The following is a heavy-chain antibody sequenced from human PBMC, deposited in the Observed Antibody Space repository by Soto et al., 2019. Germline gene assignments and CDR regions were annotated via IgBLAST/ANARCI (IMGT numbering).Heavy chain of an antibody. V-gene: IGHV1-46*01. D-gene: IGHD6-13*01. Sequence: ASVKVSCKASGYPFTSYYMHWVRQAPGQGLEWMGIINPSGGSTSYAQKFQGRVTVTRDTSTSTVYMELSSLRSEDTAVYYCARGYSSSWSDYGMDVWGQGTTVTVSS. J-gene: IGHJ6*02. CDR2: INPSGGST. CDR1: GYPFTSYY. CDR3: ARGYSSSWSDYGMDV.